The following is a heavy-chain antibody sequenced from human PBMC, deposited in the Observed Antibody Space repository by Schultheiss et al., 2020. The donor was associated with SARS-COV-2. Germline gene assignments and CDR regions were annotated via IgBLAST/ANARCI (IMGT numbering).Heavy chain of an antibody. D-gene: IGHD3-3*01. J-gene: IGHJ6*02. Sequence: GESLKISCAASGFTLSSYAMHWVRQAPGKGLEWVAVIYSGGSTYYADSVKGRFTISRDNSKNTLYLQMNSLRAEDTAVYYCARPHYDFKYGMDVWGQGTTVTVSS. V-gene: IGHV3-53*01. CDR2: IYSGGST. CDR1: GFTLSSYA. CDR3: ARPHYDFKYGMDV.